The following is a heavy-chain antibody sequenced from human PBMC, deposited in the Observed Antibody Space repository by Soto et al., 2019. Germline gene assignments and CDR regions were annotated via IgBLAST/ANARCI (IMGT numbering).Heavy chain of an antibody. J-gene: IGHJ5*01. CDR1: GGSISSGGYS. D-gene: IGHD2-15*01. Sequence: QLQLQESGSGLVKPSQTLSLTCAVSGGSISSGGYSWSWFRQPPGKGLEWIGYIYHSGSTHYNPSLKSRVTISVDTSKNQFSLKLSSVSAADTAVYYCARRAPVVIDSWGQGTLVTVSS. CDR2: IYHSGST. V-gene: IGHV4-30-2*01. CDR3: ARRAPVVIDS.